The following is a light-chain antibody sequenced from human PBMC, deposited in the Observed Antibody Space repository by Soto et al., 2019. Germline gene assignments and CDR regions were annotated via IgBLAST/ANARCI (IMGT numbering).Light chain of an antibody. J-gene: IGLJ1*01. CDR1: SSDVGGYNY. CDR2: EVS. Sequence: QSALTQPASVSGSPGQSITISCTGTSSDVGGYNYVSWYQQHPGKSPKLMIYEVSNRPSGVSNRFSGSKSGNTASLTISGLQAEDEADYCSSYTSSSTPYVFGTGTKVTVL. V-gene: IGLV2-14*01. CDR3: SSYTSSSTPYV.